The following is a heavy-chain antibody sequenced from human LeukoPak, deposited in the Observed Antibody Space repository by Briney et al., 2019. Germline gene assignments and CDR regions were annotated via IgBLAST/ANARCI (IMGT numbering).Heavy chain of an antibody. CDR3: ATVSGGIAAAGFDY. D-gene: IGHD6-13*01. Sequence: ASVKVSCKVSGYTLTELSMHWVRQAPGKGLEWMGGFDPEDGETIYAQKFQDRVTMTEDTSTDTAYMELSSLRSEDTAVYYCATVSGGIAAAGFDYWGQGTLVTVSS. J-gene: IGHJ4*02. V-gene: IGHV1-24*01. CDR2: FDPEDGET. CDR1: GYTLTELS.